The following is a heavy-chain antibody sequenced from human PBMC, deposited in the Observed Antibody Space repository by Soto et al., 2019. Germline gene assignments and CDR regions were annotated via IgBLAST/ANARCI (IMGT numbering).Heavy chain of an antibody. Sequence: EVQLVESGGGLVQPGRSLRLSCAASGFSFDDYAMNWVRQVPGKGLEWVSRISWNSGSIGYADSVKGRFTISRDNVKNSLYLQMNSLRAEDTALYYCAEDYLQWEILPNGFDIWGHGTMVTVSS. J-gene: IGHJ3*02. CDR3: AEDYLQWEILPNGFDI. V-gene: IGHV3-9*01. CDR2: ISWNSGSI. D-gene: IGHD1-26*01. CDR1: GFSFDDYA.